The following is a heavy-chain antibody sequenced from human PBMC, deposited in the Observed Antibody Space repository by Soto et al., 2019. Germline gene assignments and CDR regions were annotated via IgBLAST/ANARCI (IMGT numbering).Heavy chain of an antibody. Sequence: PSETLSLTCSVSGNSISSYFRSWIRQTPGKGLEWVGFIYDSGDTQYNPSLESRATISLDTSKSQFSLRLRSVTAADTAMYYCVSSRSAIYGDAFDVWGRGTMVT. CDR1: GNSISSYF. V-gene: IGHV4-59*01. CDR3: VSSRSAIYGDAFDV. CDR2: IYDSGDT. D-gene: IGHD2-2*01. J-gene: IGHJ3*01.